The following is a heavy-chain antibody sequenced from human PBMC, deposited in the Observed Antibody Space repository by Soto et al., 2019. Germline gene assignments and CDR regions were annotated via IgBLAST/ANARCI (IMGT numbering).Heavy chain of an antibody. J-gene: IGHJ4*02. CDR2: IIPIFGTA. Sequence: ASVKVSCKASGGTLSSYAISWVRQAPGQGLEWMGGIIPIFGTANYAQKFQGRVTITADESTSTAYMELSSLRSEDTAVYYCASQGYGGSYHLFDYWGQGTLVTVSS. D-gene: IGHD1-26*01. CDR1: GGTLSSYA. CDR3: ASQGYGGSYHLFDY. V-gene: IGHV1-69*13.